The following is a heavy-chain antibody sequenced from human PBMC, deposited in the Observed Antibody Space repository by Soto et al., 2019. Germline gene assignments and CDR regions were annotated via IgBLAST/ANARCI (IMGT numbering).Heavy chain of an antibody. CDR1: GESVSSGVYY. CDR3: ARDFKRNSSPPGPLDY. CDR2: IYYSGNT. Sequence: SETLSLTCTASGESVSSGVYYWSWIRQPPGKGLEWIGCIYYSGNTYYNPSLKRRFSISVDTSKNQFSLQLSSVTVADTAVYYCARDFKRNSSPPGPLDYWGQGTLVTVSS. V-gene: IGHV4-30-4*01. J-gene: IGHJ4*02. D-gene: IGHD6-13*01.